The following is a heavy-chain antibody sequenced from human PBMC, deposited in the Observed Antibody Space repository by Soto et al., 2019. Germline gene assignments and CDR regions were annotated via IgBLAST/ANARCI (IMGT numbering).Heavy chain of an antibody. J-gene: IGHJ4*02. CDR2: ISYDGSNK. D-gene: IGHD6-13*01. V-gene: IGHV3-30-3*01. CDR3: ARSPARYSSRWYFVY. CDR1: GFTFSSYA. Sequence: QVQLVESGGGVVQPGRSLRLSCAASGFTFSSYAMHWVRQAPGKGLEWVAVISYDGSNKYYADSVKGRFTISRDNSKNTLDLQMNSLRAEDTAVYYCARSPARYSSRWYFVYWGQGTLVTVSS.